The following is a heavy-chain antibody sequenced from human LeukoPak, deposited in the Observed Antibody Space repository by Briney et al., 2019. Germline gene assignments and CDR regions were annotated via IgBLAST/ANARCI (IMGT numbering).Heavy chain of an antibody. J-gene: IGHJ4*02. Sequence: PGGSLRLSCAASGFAFSNCSMNWVRQAPGKGLEWVSSISSSSSYIYYADSVKGRFTISRDNAKNSLYLQMNSLRAEDTAVYYCANEGGGIYGEGFEYWGQGTLVTVSS. CDR2: ISSSSSYI. CDR3: ANEGGGIYGEGFEY. V-gene: IGHV3-21*01. D-gene: IGHD4-17*01. CDR1: GFAFSNCS.